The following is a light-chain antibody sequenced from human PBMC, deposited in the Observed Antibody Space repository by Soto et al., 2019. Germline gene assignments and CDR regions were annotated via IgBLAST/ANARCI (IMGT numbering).Light chain of an antibody. CDR3: QQYYSTPRT. Sequence: DIVMTQSPDSLAVSLGERATINCKSSQSVLYSSNNKNYLAWYQQKPGQPPKLLIYWASTRESGVPDRFSGSGSGTDLTLTISSLQAEDVAVYYCQQYYSTPRTFGQGPKVEIK. V-gene: IGKV4-1*01. CDR1: QSVLYSSNNKNY. CDR2: WAS. J-gene: IGKJ1*01.